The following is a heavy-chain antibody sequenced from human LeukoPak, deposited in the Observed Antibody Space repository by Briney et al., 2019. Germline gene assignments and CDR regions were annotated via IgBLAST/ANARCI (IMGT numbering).Heavy chain of an antibody. J-gene: IGHJ3*02. CDR3: ARAPITGYCSSTSCYARGAFDI. CDR1: SGSISSGSYY. Sequence: SETLSLTCTVSSGSISSGSYYWSWIRQPAGKGLEWIGRIYTSGSTNYNPSLRCRVTISVDTSKNQFSLKLSSVTAADTAVYYCARAPITGYCSSTSCYARGAFDIWGQGTMVTVSS. CDR2: IYTSGST. V-gene: IGHV4-61*02. D-gene: IGHD2-2*01.